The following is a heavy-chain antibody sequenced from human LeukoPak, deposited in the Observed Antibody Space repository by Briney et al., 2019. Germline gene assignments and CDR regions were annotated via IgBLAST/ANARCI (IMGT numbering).Heavy chain of an antibody. J-gene: IGHJ4*02. V-gene: IGHV1-18*01. CDR3: ARDRTYDSSGYSLY. CDR1: GYTFTSYG. CDR2: ISAYNGNT. D-gene: IGHD3-22*01. Sequence: ASVKVSCKASGYTFTSYGISWVRQAPGQGLEWMGWISAYNGNTNYAQKLQGRVTMTTDTSTSTAYMELRSPRSDDTAVYYCARDRTYDSSGYSLYWGQGTLVTVSS.